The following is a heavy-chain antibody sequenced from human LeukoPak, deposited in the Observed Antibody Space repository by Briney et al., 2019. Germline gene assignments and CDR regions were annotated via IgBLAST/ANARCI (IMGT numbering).Heavy chain of an antibody. D-gene: IGHD4-17*01. CDR2: ISTSSSYI. CDR3: ARNRGDPSYLDY. CDR1: GFTFNGYS. Sequence: PGGSLKLSCTASGFTFNGYSINWVRQAPGKGLEWVSSISTSSSYIYYADSVKGRFTISRNNPKNSLYLQMNSLRAEDTAVYYCARNRGDPSYLDYWGQGTLVTVSS. V-gene: IGHV3-21*01. J-gene: IGHJ4*02.